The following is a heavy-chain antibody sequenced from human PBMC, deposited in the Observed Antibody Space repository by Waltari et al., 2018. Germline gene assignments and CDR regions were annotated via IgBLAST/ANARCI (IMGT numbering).Heavy chain of an antibody. CDR2: INAGNGNT. CDR1: GYTFTSYA. CDR3: ARNRGYSGYGPWYFDL. D-gene: IGHD5-12*01. Sequence: QVQLVQSGAEVKKPGASVKVSCKASGYTFTSYAMHWVRQAPGQRLEWMGWINAGNGNTKYSQKFQGRVTITRDTSASTAYMELSSLRSEDTAVYYCARNRGYSGYGPWYFDLWGRGTLVTVSS. J-gene: IGHJ2*01. V-gene: IGHV1-3*01.